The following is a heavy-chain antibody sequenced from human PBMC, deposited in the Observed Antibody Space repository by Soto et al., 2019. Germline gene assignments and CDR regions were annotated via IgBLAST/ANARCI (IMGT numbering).Heavy chain of an antibody. CDR3: ATSYGSGYRAFDY. D-gene: IGHD3-10*01. Sequence: QVQLVQSGAELKKPGSSVKVSCKASADTFSFYTINWVRQAPGLGLEWMGRVNPILSMSNYAQTFQGRVTMTADKSTSTAYMELRSLRSEDTAFYYCATSYGSGYRAFDYWGQGALVTVSS. CDR2: VNPILSMS. CDR1: ADTFSFYT. J-gene: IGHJ4*02. V-gene: IGHV1-69*02.